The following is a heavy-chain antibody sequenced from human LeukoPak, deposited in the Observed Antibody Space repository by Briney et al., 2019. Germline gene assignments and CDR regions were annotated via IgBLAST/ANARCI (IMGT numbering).Heavy chain of an antibody. CDR2: ISGSGGST. J-gene: IGHJ4*02. Sequence: GGSLRLSCAASGFTFSSYAMSWVRQAPGKGLEWVSAISGSGGSTYYADSVKGRYTISRDNSKNTLYLQMNSLRAEDTAVYYCAKSWLVRDYFDYWGQGTLVTVSS. V-gene: IGHV3-23*01. CDR3: AKSWLVRDYFDY. CDR1: GFTFSSYA. D-gene: IGHD6-19*01.